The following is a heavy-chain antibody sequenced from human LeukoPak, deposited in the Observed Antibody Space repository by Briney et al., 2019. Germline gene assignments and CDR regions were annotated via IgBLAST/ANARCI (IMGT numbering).Heavy chain of an antibody. CDR1: GGSISSGGYY. CDR2: IYHSGST. D-gene: IGHD2-2*01. CDR3: ARQYCSSTSCYADAFDI. V-gene: IGHV4-30-2*01. J-gene: IGHJ3*02. Sequence: SQTLSLTCTVSGGSISSGGYYWSWIRQPPGKGLEWIGYIYHSGSTYYNPSLKSRVTISVDRSKNQFSLKLSSVTAADTAVYYCARQYCSSTSCYADAFDIRGQGTMVTVSS.